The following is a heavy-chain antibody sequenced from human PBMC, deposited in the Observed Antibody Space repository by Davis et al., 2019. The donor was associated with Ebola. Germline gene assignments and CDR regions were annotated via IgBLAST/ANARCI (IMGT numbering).Heavy chain of an antibody. Sequence: MPSETLSLTCAVHGGSFSGYYWSWIRQPPGKGLEWIGEINHSGSTNYNPSLKSRVTISVDTSKNQFSLKLSPVTAADTAVYYCARVLTTVTTGWFDPWGQGTLVTVSS. CDR1: GGSFSGYY. V-gene: IGHV4-34*01. D-gene: IGHD4-11*01. J-gene: IGHJ5*02. CDR3: ARVLTTVTTGWFDP. CDR2: INHSGST.